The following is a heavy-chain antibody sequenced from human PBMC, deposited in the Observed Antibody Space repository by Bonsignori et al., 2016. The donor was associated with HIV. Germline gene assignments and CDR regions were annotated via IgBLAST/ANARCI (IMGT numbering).Heavy chain of an antibody. CDR3: AVWFGESHSYYFDY. D-gene: IGHD3-10*01. CDR2: LIVMGVA. J-gene: IGHJ4*02. V-gene: IGHV3-74*01. Sequence: VRQDARERAGVGLNVLIVMGVAQATRNSVKGRFTISRDNAKNTLYLQMNSLRAEDTAVYYCAVWFGESHSYYFDYWGQGTLVTVSS.